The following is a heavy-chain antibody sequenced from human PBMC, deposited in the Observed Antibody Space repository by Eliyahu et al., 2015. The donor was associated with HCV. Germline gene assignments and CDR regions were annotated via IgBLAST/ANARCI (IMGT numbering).Heavy chain of an antibody. V-gene: IGHV4-31*03. CDR1: DGSISGSGYY. CDR3: ARFGAYSSSSYFDA. D-gene: IGHD6-6*01. J-gene: IGHJ4*02. Sequence: QVQLQESGPGLVKPSQTLSLTCTVSDGSISGSGYYWTWIRQHPGEGLEWIGYIYHTGSTYSNPSLMSRVTISMDMSKRQLSLELRSVTAADTAVYYCARFGAYSSSSYFDAWGQGTLVTVSS. CDR2: IYHTGST.